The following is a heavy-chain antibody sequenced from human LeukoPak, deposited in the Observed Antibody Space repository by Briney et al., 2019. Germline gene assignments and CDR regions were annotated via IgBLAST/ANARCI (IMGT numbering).Heavy chain of an antibody. J-gene: IGHJ4*02. D-gene: IGHD5-24*01. CDR2: ISAYNGNT. V-gene: IGHV1-18*01. CDR1: GYTFTSHG. CDR3: ARDKVEMATIFDY. Sequence: ASVKVSCKASGYTFTSHGISGVRQAPGQGLEWMTWISAYNGNTEYAQKFQGRVTMTTDTSTSTAYMELRSLRSDDTAVYYCARDKVEMATIFDYWGQGTLVTVSS.